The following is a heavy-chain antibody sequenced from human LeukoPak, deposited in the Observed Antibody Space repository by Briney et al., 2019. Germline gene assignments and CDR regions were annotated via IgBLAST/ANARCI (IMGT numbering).Heavy chain of an antibody. V-gene: IGHV1-18*01. CDR2: ISAYNGNT. CDR3: ARVLIKTYYYDSSGYRYYYYMDV. D-gene: IGHD3-22*01. J-gene: IGHJ6*03. Sequence: ASVKVSCKASGYTFTSYGISWVRQAPGQGLEWMGWISAYNGNTNYALKLQGRVTMTTDTSTSTAYMELRSLRSDDTAVYYCARVLIKTYYYDSSGYRYYYYMDVWGKGTAVTVSS. CDR1: GYTFTSYG.